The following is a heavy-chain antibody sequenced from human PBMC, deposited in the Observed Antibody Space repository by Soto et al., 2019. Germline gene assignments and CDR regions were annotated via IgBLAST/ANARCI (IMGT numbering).Heavy chain of an antibody. CDR3: ARVCLAVAGRCYYYRMDV. D-gene: IGHD6-19*01. J-gene: IGHJ6*02. CDR2: ISAYNGNT. CDR1: GYTFTSYG. V-gene: IGHV1-18*01. Sequence: ASVKVSCKASGYTFTSYGISWVRQAPGQGLEWMGWISAYNGNTNYAQKLQGRVTMTTDTSTSTAYMELRSLRSDDTAVYYCARVCLAVAGRCYYYRMDVWGQGTTVTVSS.